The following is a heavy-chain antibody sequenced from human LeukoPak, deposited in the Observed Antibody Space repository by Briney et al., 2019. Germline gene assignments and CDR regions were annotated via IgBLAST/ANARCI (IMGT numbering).Heavy chain of an antibody. V-gene: IGHV3-7*01. Sequence: SGGSLRLSCAASGFTFSSYWMSWVRQAPGKGLEWVANIKQDGSEKYYVDSVKGRFTISRDNAKNSLYLQMNSLRAEDTAVYYCALRSTDYGDYPRPFQHWGQGTLVTVSS. CDR2: IKQDGSEK. CDR1: GFTFSSYW. CDR3: ALRSTDYGDYPRPFQH. D-gene: IGHD4-17*01. J-gene: IGHJ1*01.